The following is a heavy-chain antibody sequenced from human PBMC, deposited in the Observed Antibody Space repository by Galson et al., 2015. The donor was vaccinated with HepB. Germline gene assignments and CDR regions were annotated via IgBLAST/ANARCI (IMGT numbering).Heavy chain of an antibody. CDR2: ISGSGGNT. Sequence: SLRLSCAASGFTFSDFYMSWVRQAPGKGLEWVSGISGSGGNTYYADSVKGRFTISRDNSNNTLYLQVNSLRADDTAIYFCARGSRSLGNWGSGDNFDYWGQGTLVTVSS. CDR1: GFTFSDFY. V-gene: IGHV3-23*01. CDR3: ARGSRSLGNWGSGDNFDY. J-gene: IGHJ4*02. D-gene: IGHD7-27*01.